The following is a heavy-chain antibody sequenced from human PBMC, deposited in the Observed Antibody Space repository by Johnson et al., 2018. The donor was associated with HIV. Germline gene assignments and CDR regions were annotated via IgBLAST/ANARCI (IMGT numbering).Heavy chain of an antibody. CDR3: ARGPIADDAFDI. CDR2: VSFDTINK. J-gene: IGHJ3*02. CDR1: GFTFSRYA. D-gene: IGHD3-16*02. V-gene: IGHV3-30*04. Sequence: QVQLVESGGGVVQPGRSLRVSCAASGFTFSRYAMHWVRQAPGKGPEWVAVVSFDTINKDYADSVKGRFTISRDNSKNTLYLQMNSLRAEDTAVYFCARGPIADDAFDIWGQGTMVTVSS.